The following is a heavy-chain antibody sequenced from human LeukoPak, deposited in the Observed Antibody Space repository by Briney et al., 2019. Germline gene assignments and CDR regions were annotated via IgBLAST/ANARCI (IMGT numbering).Heavy chain of an antibody. D-gene: IGHD5-12*01. CDR3: ATHSGYAAY. CDR2: FDPEDVET. J-gene: IGHJ4*02. V-gene: IGHV1-24*01. CDR1: GYSLTELA. Sequence: ASVKVSCKVSGYSLTELAIHWVRRAPGKGLEWMGGFDPEDVETIYAQKFQGRVTMTEDTYTDTAYMELSSLRSEDTAVYYCATHSGYAAYWGQGTLVSVSS.